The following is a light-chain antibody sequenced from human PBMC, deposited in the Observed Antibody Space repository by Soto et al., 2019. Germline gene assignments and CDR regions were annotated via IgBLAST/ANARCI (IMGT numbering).Light chain of an antibody. J-gene: IGKJ2*01. CDR1: QSISSY. V-gene: IGKV1-39*01. CDR2: AAS. Sequence: DIQITQSPSSLSASGGDRVTITCRSSQSISSYLNWYQQKPGKAPKLLIYAASSLQSGVPSRFSGSGSGTDFTLTISSLQPEDFATYYCQQSYSTLLYTFGQGTKVDI. CDR3: QQSYSTLLYT.